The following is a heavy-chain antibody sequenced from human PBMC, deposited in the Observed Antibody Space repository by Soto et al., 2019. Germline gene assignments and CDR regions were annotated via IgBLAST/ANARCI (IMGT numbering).Heavy chain of an antibody. CDR1: GDTFSGYS. V-gene: IGHV1-69*14. Sequence: QVQLVQSGAEVKRPGSSVKVSCKASGDTFSGYSISWVRQAPGQGLEWMGGIIPIFGSTNYAQRFQDRLTITADKSTTTAYLELSSLASEDTALFYLAKPPGSGYDSGEYWGQGNRVTVSS. J-gene: IGHJ4*02. D-gene: IGHD5-12*01. CDR2: IIPIFGST. CDR3: AKPPGSGYDSGEY.